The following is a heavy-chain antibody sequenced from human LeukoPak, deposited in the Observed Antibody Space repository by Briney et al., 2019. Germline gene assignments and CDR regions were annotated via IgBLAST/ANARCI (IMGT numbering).Heavy chain of an antibody. D-gene: IGHD3-10*01. CDR2: IKQDGSEK. V-gene: IGHV3-7*01. CDR3: ARGSGGFDY. Sequence: PGGSLRLSCTASGFTFISYWMSWVRQAPGKGLEWVANIKQDGSEKYYVDSVKGRFTISRDNAKNSLYLQMNSLRAGDTAVYYCARGSGGFDYWGQGTLVTVSS. J-gene: IGHJ4*02. CDR1: GFTFISYW.